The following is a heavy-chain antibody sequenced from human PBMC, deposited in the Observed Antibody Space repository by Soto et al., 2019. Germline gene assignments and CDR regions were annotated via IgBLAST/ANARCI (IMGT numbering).Heavy chain of an antibody. D-gene: IGHD5-12*01. J-gene: IGHJ4*02. CDR2: ISSNGGST. Sequence: GALRLSCAASGFTFSSYAMHGVRQAPGKGLEYVSAISSNGGSTYYADSVRGRFTISRDNSKNTLYLQMSSLRAEDTDVYYYVKKADIVATTAPDYWGQGTLVTVSA. V-gene: IGHV3-64D*06. CDR1: GFTFSSYA. CDR3: VKKADIVATTAPDY.